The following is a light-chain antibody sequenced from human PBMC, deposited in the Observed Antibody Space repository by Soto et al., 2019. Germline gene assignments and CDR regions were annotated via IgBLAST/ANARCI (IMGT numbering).Light chain of an antibody. J-gene: IGKJ2*02. CDR3: QQYHGTPPCT. CDR1: QSVLYSSNNKNY. V-gene: IGKV4-1*01. Sequence: DIVMTQSPDSLAVSLGERATINCKSSQSVLYSSNNKNYLAWYQQKPGQPPKLLIFWASTRESGVPDRFSGSGAGTDFTLTISSLQAEDVTFYHCQQYHGTPPCTFGQGTTLEIK. CDR2: WAS.